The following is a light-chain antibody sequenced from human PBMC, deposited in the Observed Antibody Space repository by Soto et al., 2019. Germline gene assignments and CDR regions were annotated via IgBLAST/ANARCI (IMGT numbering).Light chain of an antibody. J-gene: IGKJ1*01. V-gene: IGKV1-5*01. Sequence: DIQMTRSPPTLSASVGDRVTITCRASQIVSNVLAWFQQKPGKGPELLIYDVSNLQSGVPSRFSGSGSGTEFTLTISSLQPDDFAVYYCQQYYRYPWTFGQGTQVEIK. CDR1: QIVSNV. CDR3: QQYYRYPWT. CDR2: DVS.